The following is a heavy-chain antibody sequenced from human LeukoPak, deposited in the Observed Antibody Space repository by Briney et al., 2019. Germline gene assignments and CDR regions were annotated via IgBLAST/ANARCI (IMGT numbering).Heavy chain of an antibody. V-gene: IGHV4-39*01. CDR2: VYYSGST. Sequence: SQTLSLTCTVSGGSISSSSYYWGWIRQPPGKGLEWIGSVYYSGSTYYNPSLKSRVTISVDTSKNQFSLKLSSVTAADTAVYYCARRYCSGGSCLDYWGQGTLVTVSS. CDR1: GGSISSSSYY. J-gene: IGHJ4*02. D-gene: IGHD2-15*01. CDR3: ARRYCSGGSCLDY.